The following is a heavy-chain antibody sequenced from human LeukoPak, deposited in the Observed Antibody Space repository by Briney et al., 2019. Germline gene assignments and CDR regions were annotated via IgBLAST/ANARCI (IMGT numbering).Heavy chain of an antibody. Sequence: SVKVSCKASGGTFSSYAISWVRQVPGQGLEWMGGIIPIFGTANYAQKFQGRVTITADESTSTAYMELSSLRSEDTAVYYCAREQGTRGPFDYWGQGTLVTVSS. CDR1: GGTFSSYA. J-gene: IGHJ4*02. CDR2: IIPIFGTA. D-gene: IGHD3-10*01. V-gene: IGHV1-69*13. CDR3: AREQGTRGPFDY.